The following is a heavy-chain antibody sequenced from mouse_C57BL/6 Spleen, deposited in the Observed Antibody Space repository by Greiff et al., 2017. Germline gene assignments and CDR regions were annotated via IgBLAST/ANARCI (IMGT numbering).Heavy chain of an antibody. Sequence: LQLQQPGAELVKPGASVKLSCKASGYTFTSYWMQWVKQRPGQGLEWIGEIDPSDSYTNYNQKFKGKATLTVNTSSSTAYMQLSSLTSEDSAVYYCARDYGSQYYFDYWGQGTTLTVSS. CDR1: GYTFTSYW. V-gene: IGHV1-50*01. CDR2: IDPSDSYT. J-gene: IGHJ2*01. D-gene: IGHD1-1*01. CDR3: ARDYGSQYYFDY.